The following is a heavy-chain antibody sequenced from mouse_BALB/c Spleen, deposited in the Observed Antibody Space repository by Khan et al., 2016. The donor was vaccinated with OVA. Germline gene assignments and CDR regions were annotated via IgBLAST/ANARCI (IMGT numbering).Heavy chain of an antibody. J-gene: IGHJ4*01. D-gene: IGHD2-12*01. Sequence: EVQLQESGPGLVKPSQSLSLTCTVTGYSITSDYAWNWIRQFPGNKLEWMGYISSTGSTSSNPSLKSRISITRAISKNQFFLQLKSVTTEDTATYYCARSLYYSYGYALDCWGRGTSVTVSS. CDR1: GYSITSDYA. CDR2: ISSTGST. CDR3: ARSLYYSYGYALDC. V-gene: IGHV3-2*02.